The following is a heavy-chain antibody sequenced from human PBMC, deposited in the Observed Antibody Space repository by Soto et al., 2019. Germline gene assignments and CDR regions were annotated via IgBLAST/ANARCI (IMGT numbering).Heavy chain of an antibody. CDR3: ARQTGLGATNY. D-gene: IGHD1-26*01. CDR2: INTDGSVT. Sequence: XVSLRLSCAGSGFTFNNFWMHWVRQAPGKGLVWVARINTDGSVTSHADSVKGRFTISRDNAKSTLYLQMNSLRAEDSARYYCARQTGLGATNYWGRGTLVTVSS. V-gene: IGHV3-74*01. CDR1: GFTFNNFW. J-gene: IGHJ4*02.